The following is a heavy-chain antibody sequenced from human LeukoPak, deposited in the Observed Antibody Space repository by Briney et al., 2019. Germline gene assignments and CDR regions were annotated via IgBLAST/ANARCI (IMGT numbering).Heavy chain of an antibody. CDR1: GYTFTNYY. V-gene: IGHV1-46*01. J-gene: IGHJ4*02. Sequence: GASVKVSCKASGYTFTNYYIHWVRQAPGQGLEWMGIINPSGGSTGYAQKFQGRVTMTRDMSTSTVYMELSSLRSEDTAVYYCARGYYFDYWGQGTLVTVSS. CDR2: INPSGGST. CDR3: ARGYYFDY.